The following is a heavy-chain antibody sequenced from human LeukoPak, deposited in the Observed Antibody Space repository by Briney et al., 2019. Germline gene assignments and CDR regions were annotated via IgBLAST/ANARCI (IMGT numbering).Heavy chain of an antibody. V-gene: IGHV1-69*02. CDR2: IIPILGIA. J-gene: IGHJ5*02. CDR1: GGTFSSYT. Sequence: SVKVSCKASGGTFSSYTISWVRQAPGQGLEWMGRIIPILGIADYAQKFQGRVTITADKSTSTAYMELSSLRSEDTAVYYCATSIFGVSVWFDPWGQGTLVTVSS. D-gene: IGHD3-3*01. CDR3: ATSIFGVSVWFDP.